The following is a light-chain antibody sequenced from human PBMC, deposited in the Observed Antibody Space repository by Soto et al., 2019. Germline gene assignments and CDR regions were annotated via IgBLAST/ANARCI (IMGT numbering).Light chain of an antibody. Sequence: SYELTQPHSVSVATAQMARITCGGTNIGSKAVHWYQQKPGQDPVLVIYNDGNRPSGIPERFSGSNPGNTATLIISRIEAGGEADYYCSSYTSSSTWVFGGGTKLTVL. CDR1: NIGSKA. CDR2: NDG. CDR3: SSYTSSSTWV. V-gene: IGLV3-12*02. J-gene: IGLJ3*02.